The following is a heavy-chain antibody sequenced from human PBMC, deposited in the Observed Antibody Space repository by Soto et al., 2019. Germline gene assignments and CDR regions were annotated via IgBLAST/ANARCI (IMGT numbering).Heavy chain of an antibody. V-gene: IGHV1-18*01. CDR3: AIRKLGYGVLLGQLAY. Sequence: ASVKVSCKASCYTFTSYGISWVRQAPGQGLEWMGWISAYNGNTNYAQKLQGRGTMTTDTSTSTAYMELRSLRSDDTAVYYCAIRKLGYGVLLGQLAYRAQGSLVPVSS. D-gene: IGHD3-16*01. J-gene: IGHJ4*02. CDR1: CYTFTSYG. CDR2: ISAYNGNT.